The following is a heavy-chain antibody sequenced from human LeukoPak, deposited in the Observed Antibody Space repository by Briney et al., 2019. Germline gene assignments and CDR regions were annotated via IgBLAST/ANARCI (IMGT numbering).Heavy chain of an antibody. Sequence: SETLSLTCAVYGESLNGHYWSWIRQSPGKGLEWIGEGNDSGGTKFNPSLKSRVTISVDRSKNQFSLKLGSVTAADTAVYYCATAIFGVVISDKGGFDPWGQGTLVTVSS. V-gene: IGHV4-34*01. J-gene: IGHJ5*02. D-gene: IGHD3-3*01. CDR2: GNDSGGT. CDR1: GESLNGHY. CDR3: ATAIFGVVISDKGGFDP.